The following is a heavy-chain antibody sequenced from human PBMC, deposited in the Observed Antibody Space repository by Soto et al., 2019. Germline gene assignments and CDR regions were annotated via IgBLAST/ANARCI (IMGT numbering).Heavy chain of an antibody. J-gene: IGHJ4*02. CDR1: GGSVSSGSYY. Sequence: SETLSLTCTVSGGSVSSGSYYWNWIRQSPGKGLEWVGYMYYGRSTNYNPSLKSRVTISGDTSKNQFSLKLSSVTAADTAVYYCARSTGYGDSYFDYWGQGILVTVSS. CDR2: MYYGRST. D-gene: IGHD4-17*01. V-gene: IGHV4-61*01. CDR3: ARSTGYGDSYFDY.